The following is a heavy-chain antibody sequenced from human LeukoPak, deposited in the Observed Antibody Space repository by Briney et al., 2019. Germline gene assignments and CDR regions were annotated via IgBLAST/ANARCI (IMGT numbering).Heavy chain of an antibody. CDR1: GFIFGKSW. CDR3: ARVMVGATWDY. CDR2: IDDKGGST. D-gene: IGHD1-26*01. Sequence: GGSLRLSCAASGFIFGKSWMHWVRQAPGKGLEWVSGIDDKGGSTAYAGSVKGRFTISRDNVKNSLYLQMNSLRAEDTALYFCARVMVGATWDYWGQGTLVTVSS. J-gene: IGHJ4*02. V-gene: IGHV3-20*04.